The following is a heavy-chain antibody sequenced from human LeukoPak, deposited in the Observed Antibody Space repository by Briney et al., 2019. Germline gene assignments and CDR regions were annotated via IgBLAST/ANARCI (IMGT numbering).Heavy chain of an antibody. CDR2: IYYSGST. CDR1: GGSISSYY. J-gene: IGHJ4*02. D-gene: IGHD3-22*01. Sequence: SETLSLTCTVSGGSISSYYWSWIRQPPGKGLEWIGYIYYSGSTNYNPSLKSRVTISVDTSKNQFSLKPSSVTAADTAVYYCASGLGGYDSSGYYYSVDYWGQGTLVTVSS. V-gene: IGHV4-59*01. CDR3: ASGLGGYDSSGYYYSVDY.